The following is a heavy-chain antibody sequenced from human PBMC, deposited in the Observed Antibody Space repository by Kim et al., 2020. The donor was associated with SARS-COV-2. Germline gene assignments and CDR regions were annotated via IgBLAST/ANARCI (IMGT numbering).Heavy chain of an antibody. V-gene: IGHV3-7*01. J-gene: IGHJ4*02. CDR3: ARQPQYFYEMYYFDY. Sequence: GGSLRLSCAASGFTFSNFWMGWVRQAPGKGLEWVANIKQDGSETYYVDSVMGRFTISRDNAKNSLYLQMNSLRAEDMSVYYCARQPQYFYEMYYFDYWGRGTLVTVSS. D-gene: IGHD3-22*01. CDR1: GFTFSNFW. CDR2: IKQDGSET.